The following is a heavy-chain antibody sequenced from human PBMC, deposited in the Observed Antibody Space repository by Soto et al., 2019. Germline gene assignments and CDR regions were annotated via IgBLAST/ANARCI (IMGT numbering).Heavy chain of an antibody. Sequence: EVQLLESGGGLVQPGGSLRLSCAASGFTFSSYAMSWVRQAPGKGLVWVSNISQSGGNTYYADSVKGRFTISRANYKNTLYLQMNSLRVEYTAVYFCAKDVRDSSGWFFDYWGQGTLVTVSS. J-gene: IGHJ4*02. V-gene: IGHV3-23*01. CDR2: ISQSGGNT. CDR3: AKDVRDSSGWFFDY. D-gene: IGHD6-19*01. CDR1: GFTFSSYA.